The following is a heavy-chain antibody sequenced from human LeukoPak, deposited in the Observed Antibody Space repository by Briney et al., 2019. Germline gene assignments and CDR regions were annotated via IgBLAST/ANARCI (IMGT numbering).Heavy chain of an antibody. J-gene: IGHJ4*02. CDR1: GFTFSSYA. Sequence: GGSLRLSCAASGFTFSSYAMSWVRQAPGKGLEWVSAISGSGGSTYYADSVRGRFTISRDNSKNTLYLQMNSLRAEDTAVYYCSGGYSYGAQFHFDYRGQGTLVTVSS. D-gene: IGHD5-18*01. CDR2: ISGSGGST. CDR3: SGGYSYGAQFHFDY. V-gene: IGHV3-23*01.